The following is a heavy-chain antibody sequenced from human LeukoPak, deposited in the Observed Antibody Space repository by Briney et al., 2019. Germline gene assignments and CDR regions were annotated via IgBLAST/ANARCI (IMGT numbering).Heavy chain of an antibody. CDR2: INHGGST. CDR1: GGSFSGYY. Sequence: PSETLSLTCAVYGGSFSGYYWSWIRQPPGKGLEWIGEINHGGSTNYNPSLKSRVTISVDTSKNQFSLKLSSVTAADTAVYYCARRFSSSSWYLRFDPWGQGTLVTVSS. J-gene: IGHJ5*02. D-gene: IGHD6-13*01. CDR3: ARRFSSSSWYLRFDP. V-gene: IGHV4-34*01.